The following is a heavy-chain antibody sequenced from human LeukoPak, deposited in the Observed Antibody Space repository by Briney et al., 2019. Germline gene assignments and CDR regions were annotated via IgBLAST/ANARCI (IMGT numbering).Heavy chain of an antibody. J-gene: IGHJ4*02. CDR3: AKMGYSSSSGDY. CDR1: GFTFADYT. Sequence: GGSPRLSCAASGFTFADYTMHWVRQAPGKGLEWVAVISYDGSNKYDADSVKGRFTISRDNSKNTLYLQMNSLRAEDTAVYYCAKMGYSSSSGDYWGQGTLVTVSS. CDR2: ISYDGSNK. D-gene: IGHD6-6*01. V-gene: IGHV3-30*18.